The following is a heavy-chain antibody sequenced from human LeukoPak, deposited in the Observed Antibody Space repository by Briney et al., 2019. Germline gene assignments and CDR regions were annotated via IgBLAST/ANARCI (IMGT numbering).Heavy chain of an antibody. Sequence: SETLSLTCTVSGYSISSGYFWGWIRQPPGKGLEWIGSIYHSGSTYYNPSLKSRVTMSVDTSKNQFSLKLSSVTAADTAVYYCARDSLLVVAMPKPFDYWGQGTLVTVSS. J-gene: IGHJ4*02. CDR2: IYHSGST. D-gene: IGHD3-22*01. CDR1: GYSISSGYF. V-gene: IGHV4-38-2*02. CDR3: ARDSLLVVAMPKPFDY.